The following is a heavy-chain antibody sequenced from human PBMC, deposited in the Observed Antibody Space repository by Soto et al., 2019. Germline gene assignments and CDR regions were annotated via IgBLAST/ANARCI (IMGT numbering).Heavy chain of an antibody. Sequence: ASVKVSCKASGFTFINSAIQWVRQARGQRLEWMGWIVVGSGHINYAQKFQERLSITRDMSTSTAYMELSSLTLEDTAVYYCAAVQGGGATFHFWGPGTPVTVSS. D-gene: IGHD1-26*01. CDR3: AAVQGGGATFHF. CDR1: GFTFINSA. CDR2: IVVGSGHI. V-gene: IGHV1-58*02. J-gene: IGHJ4*02.